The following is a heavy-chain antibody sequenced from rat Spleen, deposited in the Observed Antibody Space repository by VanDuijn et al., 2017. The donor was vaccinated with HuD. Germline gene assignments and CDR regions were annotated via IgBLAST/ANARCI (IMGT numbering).Heavy chain of an antibody. D-gene: IGHD1-4*01. J-gene: IGHJ2*01. Sequence: EVQLVESGGGLVQPGRSLRLSCAASGFTFSDYNMAWVRQAPTKGLEWVASISTGGGNTYYRDSVKGRFTISRDNAKSTLYLQMDSLRSGDMATYYCARAGTTREGLGYFDYWGQGVMVTVSS. CDR2: ISTGGGNT. V-gene: IGHV5S23*01. CDR1: GFTFSDYN. CDR3: ARAGTTREGLGYFDY.